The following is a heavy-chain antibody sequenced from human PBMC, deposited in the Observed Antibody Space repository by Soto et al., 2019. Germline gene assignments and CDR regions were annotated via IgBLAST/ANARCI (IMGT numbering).Heavy chain of an antibody. D-gene: IGHD3-22*01. CDR2: IIPIFGTA. CDR1: GGTFSSYA. V-gene: IGHV1-69*01. J-gene: IGHJ5*02. CDR3: ARDRGYYDSSGYYPNWFDP. Sequence: QVQLVQSGAEVQKPGSSVKVSCKASGGTFSSYAISWVRQAPGQGLEWMGGIIPIFGTANYAQKFQGRVTITADESTSTAYMELSSLRSEDTAVYYCARDRGYYDSSGYYPNWFDPWGQGTLVTVSS.